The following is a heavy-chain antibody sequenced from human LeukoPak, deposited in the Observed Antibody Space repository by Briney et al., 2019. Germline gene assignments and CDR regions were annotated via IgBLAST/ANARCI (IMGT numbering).Heavy chain of an antibody. D-gene: IGHD3-9*01. CDR2: ISSSGRPI. CDR1: GFTFRSYE. CDR3: ARVRDLLDY. J-gene: IGHJ4*02. V-gene: IGHV3-48*03. Sequence: GGSLRLSRAASGFTFRSYEMDWVRQAPGKGLEWVSYISSSGRPIFYADSVKGRFTISRDNAKNSLYLQMNSLRVEDTAVYYCARVRDLLDYWGQGTLVTVSS.